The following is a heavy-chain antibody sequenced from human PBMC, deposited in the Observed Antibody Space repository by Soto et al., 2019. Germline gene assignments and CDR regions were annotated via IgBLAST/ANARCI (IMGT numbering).Heavy chain of an antibody. CDR3: ARYCGGDCPLDY. V-gene: IGHV5-51*01. D-gene: IGHD2-21*02. CDR1: GYRFSTFW. Sequence: GESLKISCMGSGYRFSTFWIAWVRQMPGRGLEWMGIIYPGDSQTRYSPSFQGHVTISVDKSINTAYLQWSSLEASDTAMYYCARYCGGDCPLDYWGQGTLVTVS. CDR2: IYPGDSQT. J-gene: IGHJ4*02.